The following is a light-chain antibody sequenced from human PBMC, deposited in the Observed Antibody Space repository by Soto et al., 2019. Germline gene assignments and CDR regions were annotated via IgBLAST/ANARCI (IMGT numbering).Light chain of an antibody. CDR1: QSIGAS. V-gene: IGKV1-5*03. CDR2: KAS. J-gene: IGKJ4*01. CDR3: QQYNSSPLT. Sequence: DMQMTQSPSTLYASVGDRVTSTCRASQSIGASLAWFQQKPGKAPNLLIYKASSLESGVPSRFSGSGSGTEFTLTISTLQPDDFATYYCQQYNSSPLTFGGGTKVEIK.